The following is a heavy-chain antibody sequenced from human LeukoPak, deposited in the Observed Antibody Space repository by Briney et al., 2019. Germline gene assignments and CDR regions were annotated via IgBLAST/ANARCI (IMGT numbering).Heavy chain of an antibody. CDR2: IYYSGST. CDR3: ARVDCSSTSCYPRVSGAFDI. D-gene: IGHD2-2*01. V-gene: IGHV4-59*01. CDR1: GGSISSYY. J-gene: IGHJ3*02. Sequence: SETLSLTCTVSGGSISSYYWSWIRQPPGKGLEWIGYIYYSGSTNYNPSLKSRVTISVDTSKNQFSLKLSSVTAADTAVYYCARVDCSSTSCYPRVSGAFDIWGQGTMVTVSS.